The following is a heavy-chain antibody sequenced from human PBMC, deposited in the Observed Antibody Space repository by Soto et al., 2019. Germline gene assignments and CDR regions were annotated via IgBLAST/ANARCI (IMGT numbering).Heavy chain of an antibody. J-gene: IGHJ6*02. CDR2: INSDGSST. CDR1: GFTFSSYW. D-gene: IGHD6-19*01. CDR3: ANIAVAGTTENFYYYYGMDV. V-gene: IGHV3-74*01. Sequence: GGSLRLSCAASGFTFSSYWMHWVRQAPGKGLVWVSRINSDGSSTSYADSVKGRFTISRDNSKNTLYLQMNSLRAEDTAVYYCANIAVAGTTENFYYYYGMDVWGQGTTVTVSS.